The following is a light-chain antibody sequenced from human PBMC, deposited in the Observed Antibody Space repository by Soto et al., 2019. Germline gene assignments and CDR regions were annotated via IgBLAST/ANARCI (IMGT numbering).Light chain of an antibody. Sequence: EKVMTQSPPALSVSPGERATLSCRASQSVNSNLAWYQRKPGQAPRLLLYGASTRATGIPARFSGSASGTEFTLTISSLQSEDSAVYYCQQYNDWPLTFGGGTKVEIK. CDR2: GAS. J-gene: IGKJ4*01. CDR1: QSVNSN. CDR3: QQYNDWPLT. V-gene: IGKV3-15*01.